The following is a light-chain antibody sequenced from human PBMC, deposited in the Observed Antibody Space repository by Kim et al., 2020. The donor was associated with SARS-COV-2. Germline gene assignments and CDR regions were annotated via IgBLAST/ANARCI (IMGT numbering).Light chain of an antibody. J-gene: IGKJ4*01. CDR2: AAS. Sequence: DIQMTQSPSSLSASVGDRVTITCRASQRISTYLNWYQQQPGKAPRLLIYAASSLQSGVPSRFSGSGSGTDFTLTINSLQPEYFATYYCQQSFTTPLLTFGGGTKVDIK. V-gene: IGKV1-39*01. CDR1: QRISTY. CDR3: QQSFTTPLLT.